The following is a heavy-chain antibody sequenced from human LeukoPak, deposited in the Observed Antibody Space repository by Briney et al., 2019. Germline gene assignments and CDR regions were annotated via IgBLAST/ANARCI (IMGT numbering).Heavy chain of an antibody. CDR1: GFTVSNTY. V-gene: IGHV3-66*01. CDR3: ATSDLDYFDY. Sequence: GGSLRLSCAASGFTVSNTYMSWVRQAPGKGLEWVSVVYSGGSTYYADSVKGRFTISRDNFKNALYLQMNSLRAEDTAVYYCATSDLDYFDYWGQGTLVTVSS. D-gene: IGHD2-21*01. CDR2: VYSGGST. J-gene: IGHJ4*02.